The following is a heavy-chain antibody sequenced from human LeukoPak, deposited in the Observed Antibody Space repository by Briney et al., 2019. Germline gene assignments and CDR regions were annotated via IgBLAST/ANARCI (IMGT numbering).Heavy chain of an antibody. Sequence: ASVKVSCKASRGTFSSYAISWVRQAPGQGLEWMGGIIPMFGTANYAQRFQGRVTITADKSTSTAYMELSSLRSEDTAVYYCARVATYYYDSSGYFRGHYFDYWGQGTLVTVSS. CDR3: ARVATYYYDSSGYFRGHYFDY. D-gene: IGHD3-22*01. CDR1: RGTFSSYA. CDR2: IIPMFGTA. J-gene: IGHJ4*02. V-gene: IGHV1-69*06.